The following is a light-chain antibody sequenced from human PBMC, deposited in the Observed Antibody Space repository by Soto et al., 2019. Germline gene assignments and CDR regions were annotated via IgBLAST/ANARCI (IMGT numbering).Light chain of an antibody. CDR1: RDIADS. CDR2: DAA. J-gene: IGKJ4*01. Sequence: DTQMTQSPSSLSASVGDTVTITCQASRDIADSLNWYQQRAGQAPKLLIYDAANLQSWVPARISDSATGTSFIPAIKILQPEDFATYNLQQYDGPFTFGGGTKVEIK. V-gene: IGKV1-33*01. CDR3: QQYDGPFT.